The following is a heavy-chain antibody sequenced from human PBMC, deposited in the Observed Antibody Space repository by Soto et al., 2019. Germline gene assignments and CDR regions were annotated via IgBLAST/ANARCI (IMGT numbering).Heavy chain of an antibody. D-gene: IGHD1-26*01. J-gene: IGHJ5*01. Sequence: SVKVSCKASGFTFTRSAIQWVRQARGQRLEWMGWIVVGSGNANYPQRFQERVTITRDMSTDTAYMELTSLRSEDTAVYYCAAFVVGASSGWFDSWGQGTLVTVSS. CDR3: AAFVVGASSGWFDS. V-gene: IGHV1-58*02. CDR2: IVVGSGNA. CDR1: GFTFTRSA.